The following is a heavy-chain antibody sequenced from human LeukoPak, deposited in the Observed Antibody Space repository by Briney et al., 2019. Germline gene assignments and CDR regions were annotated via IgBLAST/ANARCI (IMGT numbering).Heavy chain of an antibody. CDR1: GFTFSSYA. V-gene: IGHV3-23*01. J-gene: IGHJ4*02. CDR3: ARDLLAWSDTAMVGDY. D-gene: IGHD5-18*01. Sequence: PGGSLRLSCAASGFTFSSYAMSWVRQAPGKGLEWVSAISGSGGSTYYADSVKGRFTISRDNSKNTLYLQMNSLRAEDTAVYYCARDLLAWSDTAMVGDYWGQGTLVTVSS. CDR2: ISGSGGST.